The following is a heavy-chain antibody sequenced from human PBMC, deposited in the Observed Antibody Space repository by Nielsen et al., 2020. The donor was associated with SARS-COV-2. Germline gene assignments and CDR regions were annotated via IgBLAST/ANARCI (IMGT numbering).Heavy chain of an antibody. J-gene: IGHJ4*02. V-gene: IGHV4-61*01. CDR3: ARAAGWGWLQAIPPEFDY. Sequence: GSLRLSCTVSGGSVSSGSYYWSWIRQPPGKGLEWIGYIYYSGSTNYNPSLKSRVTISVDTSKNQFSLKLSSVTAADTAVYYCARAAGWGWLQAIPPEFDYWGQGTLVTVSS. D-gene: IGHD5-24*01. CDR2: IYYSGST. CDR1: GGSVSSGSYY.